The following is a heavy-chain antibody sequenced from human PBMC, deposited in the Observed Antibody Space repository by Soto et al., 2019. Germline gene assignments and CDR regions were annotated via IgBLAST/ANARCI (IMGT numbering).Heavy chain of an antibody. V-gene: IGHV3-11*01. CDR1: GFTFRDYY. Sequence: SLRLSGSGGGFTFRDYYMGVNHQTPGKGLEWVSYISSSGSTTYYASSVNGRFTISRDNAKNSLYLQVTSLRAEATAIYYCVRAKYSNCVNHFDTWGKGTLVTVSS. J-gene: IGHJ5*02. CDR2: ISSSGSTT. CDR3: VRAKYSNCVNHFDT. D-gene: IGHD4-4*01.